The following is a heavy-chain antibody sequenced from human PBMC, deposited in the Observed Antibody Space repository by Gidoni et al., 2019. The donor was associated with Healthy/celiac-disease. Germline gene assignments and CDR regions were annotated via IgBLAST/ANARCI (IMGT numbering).Heavy chain of an antibody. J-gene: IGHJ4*02. CDR2: INHSGST. D-gene: IGHD3-3*01. CDR1: GGSFSGYY. Sequence: QVQLQQWGAGLLKPSETLSLTCAVYGGSFSGYYWSWIRQPPGKGLEWIGEINHSGSTNYNPSLKSRVTISVDTSKNQFSLKLSSVTAADTAVYYCARKYYDFWSGYFTVDYWGQGTLVTVSS. CDR3: ARKYYDFWSGYFTVDY. V-gene: IGHV4-34*01.